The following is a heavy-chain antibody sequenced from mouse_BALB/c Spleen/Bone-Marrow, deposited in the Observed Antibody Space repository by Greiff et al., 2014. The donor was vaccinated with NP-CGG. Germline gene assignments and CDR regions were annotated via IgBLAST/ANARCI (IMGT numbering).Heavy chain of an antibody. V-gene: IGHV1S29*02. J-gene: IGHJ1*01. CDR2: IYPYNGGT. CDR1: GYKFNDYN. D-gene: IGHD2-3*01. Sequence: EVQLQQSGPELVKPEASVKISCKASGYKFNDYNMHWVKQSHGKSLEWIGYIYPYNGGTGYNQKFKSKATLTVDNSSSTAYMELRSLTSEDSAAYYCARGYSWYFDVWGAGTTVTVSS. CDR3: ARGYSWYFDV.